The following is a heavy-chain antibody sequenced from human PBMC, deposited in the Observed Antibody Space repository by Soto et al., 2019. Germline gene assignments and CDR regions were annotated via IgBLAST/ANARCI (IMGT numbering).Heavy chain of an antibody. J-gene: IGHJ3*02. D-gene: IGHD3-10*01. CDR1: GFTFTSSA. Sequence: SVKVSCKASGFTFTSSAVQWVRQARGQRLEWIGWIVVGSGNTNYAQKFQERVTITRDMSTSTAYMELSSLRSEDTAVYYCAAVRAGSMYAFDIWGQGTMVTVSS. CDR2: IVVGSGNT. V-gene: IGHV1-58*01. CDR3: AAVRAGSMYAFDI.